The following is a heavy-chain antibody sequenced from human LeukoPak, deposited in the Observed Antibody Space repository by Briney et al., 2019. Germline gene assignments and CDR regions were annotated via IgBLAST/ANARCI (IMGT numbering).Heavy chain of an antibody. CDR2: IKSKTDGGTT. J-gene: IGHJ6*03. D-gene: IGHD3-10*01. CDR3: TTDIWFGELLYSYYYYMDV. V-gene: IGHV3-15*01. CDR1: GFTFSNAW. Sequence: GGSLRLSCAASGFTFSNAWMSWVRQAPGKGLEWVGRIKSKTDGGTTDYAAPVKGRFTISRDDSKNTLYLQMNSLKTEDTAVYYCTTDIWFGELLYSYYYYMDVWGKGTTVTISS.